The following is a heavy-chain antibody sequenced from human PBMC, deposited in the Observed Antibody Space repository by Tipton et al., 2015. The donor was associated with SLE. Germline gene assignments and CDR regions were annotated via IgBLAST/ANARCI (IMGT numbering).Heavy chain of an antibody. J-gene: IGHJ4*02. CDR1: GGSVISGSYY. CDR3: VRLRSKVLIDY. Sequence: TLSLTCTVSGGSVISGSYYWAWIRQPPGKGPEWIGTIYYSGSTYYYPSLKSRITISVDTSKNQLSLEVRSVTAADTAVYYCVRLRSKVLIDYWGQGTLVTVSS. D-gene: IGHD2-8*01. V-gene: IGHV4-39*07. CDR2: IYYSGST.